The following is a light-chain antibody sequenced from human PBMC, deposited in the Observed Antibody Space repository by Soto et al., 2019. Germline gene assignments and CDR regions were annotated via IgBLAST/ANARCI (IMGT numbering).Light chain of an antibody. Sequence: QSVLTRPPSASGTPGQRVTISCSGSSSNIGSENVNWYQQVPGTAPKLLIYANNQRPSGVPDRFSVAKSGTSASLAIGGLQSEDEADYYCAAWDDSLKGGVFGGGTKLTVL. J-gene: IGLJ3*02. CDR2: ANN. CDR1: SSNIGSEN. V-gene: IGLV1-44*01. CDR3: AAWDDSLKGGV.